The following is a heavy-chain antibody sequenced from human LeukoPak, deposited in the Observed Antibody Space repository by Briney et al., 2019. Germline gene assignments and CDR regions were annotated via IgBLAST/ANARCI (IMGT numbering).Heavy chain of an antibody. J-gene: IGHJ6*02. CDR3: ARHRRTVTTGYYYYGMDV. Sequence: PSETLSLTCTGSGGSISSSSYYWGWIRQPPGKGLEWIGSIYYSGRTYYNPSLKSRVTISVDTSKNQFSLKLSSVTAADTAVYYCARHRRTVTTGYYYYGMDVWGQGTTVTVSS. CDR2: IYYSGRT. V-gene: IGHV4-39*01. D-gene: IGHD4-17*01. CDR1: GGSISSSSYY.